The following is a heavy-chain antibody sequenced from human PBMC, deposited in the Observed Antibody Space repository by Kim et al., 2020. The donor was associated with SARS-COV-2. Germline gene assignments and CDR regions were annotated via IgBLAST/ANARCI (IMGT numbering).Heavy chain of an antibody. CDR2: ISYDGSNK. CDR3: ASQEGYRAVAGYIDY. Sequence: GGSLRLSCAASGFTFSSYAMHWVRQAPGKGLEWVAVISYDGSNKYYVDSVKGRFTISRDNSKNTLYLQMNSLRAEDTAVYYCASQEGYRAVAGYIDYWGQGTLVTVSS. J-gene: IGHJ4*02. D-gene: IGHD6-19*01. V-gene: IGHV3-30*04. CDR1: GFTFSSYA.